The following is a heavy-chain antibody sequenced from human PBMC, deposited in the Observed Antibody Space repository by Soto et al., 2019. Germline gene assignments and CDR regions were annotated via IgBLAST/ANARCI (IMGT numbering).Heavy chain of an antibody. J-gene: IGHJ6*02. Sequence: ETLSLPCSVSGGPISSYYWSWIRQPPGKGLEWIGHIYYSGSTNYNPSLKSRVTISADTSKNQLSLNLSSVTAADTAVYYCVRDRGWELLPHNYYYGMDVWGQGTTVTVSS. V-gene: IGHV4-59*01. CDR2: IYYSGST. CDR3: VRDRGWELLPHNYYYGMDV. CDR1: GGPISSYY. D-gene: IGHD1-26*01.